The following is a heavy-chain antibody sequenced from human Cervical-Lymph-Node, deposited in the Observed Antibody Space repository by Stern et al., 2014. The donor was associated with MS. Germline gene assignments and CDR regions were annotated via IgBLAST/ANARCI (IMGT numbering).Heavy chain of an antibody. CDR2: IWYDGNNA. D-gene: IGHD3-9*01. J-gene: IGHJ4*02. Sequence: VQLVESGGGAVQPGRSLRLSCAASGFTFSDYGMHWVRQAPGKGLEWGAVIWYDGNNAYYVDAVKGRFTISRDKSKNTVYLQMSSLRAEDTAVYYCARISSAYYERLTGYFDYWGQGTLVTVSS. CDR3: ARISSAYYERLTGYFDY. CDR1: GFTFSDYG. V-gene: IGHV3-33*01.